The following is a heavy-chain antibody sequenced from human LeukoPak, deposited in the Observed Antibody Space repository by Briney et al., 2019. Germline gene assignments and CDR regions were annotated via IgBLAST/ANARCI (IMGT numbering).Heavy chain of an antibody. D-gene: IGHD1-1*01. J-gene: IGHJ5*02. CDR2: IYHSGST. V-gene: IGHV4-38-2*01. CDR3: ARGGTGNWFDP. Sequence: SETLSLTCAVSGYSISSGYYWGWIRKPPGKGLGWIGSIYHSGSTYYNPSLKSRVTISVDTSKNQFSLKLSSVTAADTAVYYCARGGTGNWFDPWGQGTLVTVSS. CDR1: GYSISSGYY.